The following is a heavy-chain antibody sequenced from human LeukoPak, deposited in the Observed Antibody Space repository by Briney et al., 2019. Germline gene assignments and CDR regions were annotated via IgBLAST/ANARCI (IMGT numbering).Heavy chain of an antibody. V-gene: IGHV3-23*01. CDR2: INSNGDEI. D-gene: IGHD6-6*01. CDR1: GFTFSTYA. Sequence: GGSLRLSCAASGFTFSTYAMTWVRQAPGKGLEWVSGINSNGDEIYYADSVRGRFTISRDNSNNALYLQMDSLRAEDTAVYYCANWVGSSSRDYWGQGTLVTVSS. J-gene: IGHJ4*02. CDR3: ANWVGSSSRDY.